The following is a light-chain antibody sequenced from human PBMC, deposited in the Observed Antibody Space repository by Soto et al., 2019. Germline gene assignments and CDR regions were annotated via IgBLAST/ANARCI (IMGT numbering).Light chain of an antibody. CDR1: QSISSY. Sequence: DIQMTQSPSSLSASVGYRVTITCRASQSISSYLNWYQQKPGKAPKLLIYKASTLKSGVPSRFSGSGSGTEFTLTISSLQPDDFATYYCQHYNSYSEAFGQGTKVDIK. CDR2: KAS. CDR3: QHYNSYSEA. J-gene: IGKJ1*01. V-gene: IGKV1-5*03.